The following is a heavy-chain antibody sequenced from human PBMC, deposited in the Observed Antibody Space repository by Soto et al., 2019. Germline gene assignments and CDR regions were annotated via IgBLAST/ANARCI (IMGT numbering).Heavy chain of an antibody. V-gene: IGHV3-23*01. D-gene: IGHD2-15*01. J-gene: IGHJ4*02. CDR3: AKPHGLGYCSGGSCYSYYFDY. CDR2: ISGSGGST. Sequence: GALRLSCAASGFTFSSYAMSWVRQAPGKGLEWVSAISGSGGSTYYADSVKGRFTISRDNSKNTLYLQMNSLRAEDTAVYYCAKPHGLGYCSGGSCYSYYFDYWGQGTLVTVSS. CDR1: GFTFSSYA.